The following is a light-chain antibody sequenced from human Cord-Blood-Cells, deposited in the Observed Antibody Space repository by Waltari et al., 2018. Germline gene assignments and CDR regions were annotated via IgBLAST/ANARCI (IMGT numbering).Light chain of an antibody. J-gene: IGLJ1*01. Sequence: SYELTQPPSVSVSPGQTASITCSGDKLGDKYACWYQQKPGQSPLLVIYQGSKRPSGIPERFSGSNSGNTAPLTISGTQAMDEADYYCQAWDSSTYVFGTGTKVPVL. CDR2: QGS. V-gene: IGLV3-1*01. CDR1: KLGDKY. CDR3: QAWDSSTYV.